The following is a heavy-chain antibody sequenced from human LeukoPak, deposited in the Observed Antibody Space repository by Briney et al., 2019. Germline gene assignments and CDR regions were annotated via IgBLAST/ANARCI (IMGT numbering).Heavy chain of an antibody. CDR1: GGTFSSYA. D-gene: IGHD2-21*02. J-gene: IGHJ4*02. CDR2: IIPIFGTA. CDR3: ASRMLAYCGGDCCSTYPFDY. Sequence: GASVKVSCKASGGTFSSYAISWVRQAPGQGLEWMGGIIPIFGTANYAQKFQGRVTITADESTSTAYMELSSLRSEDTAVYYCASRMLAYCGGDCCSTYPFDYWGQGTLVTVSS. V-gene: IGHV1-69*13.